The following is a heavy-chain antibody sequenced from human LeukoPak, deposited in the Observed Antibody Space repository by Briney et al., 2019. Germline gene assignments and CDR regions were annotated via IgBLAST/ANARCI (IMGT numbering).Heavy chain of an antibody. D-gene: IGHD3-3*01. J-gene: IGHJ4*02. Sequence: VASVKVSCKASGYTFTGYYMHWVRQAPGQGLEWMGWINPNSGGTNYAQKFQGRVTMTRDTSISTAYMELSRLRSDDTAVYYCARTPEGITIFGVSIKGYFDYWGQGTLVTVSS. CDR2: INPNSGGT. V-gene: IGHV1-2*02. CDR3: ARTPEGITIFGVSIKGYFDY. CDR1: GYTFTGYY.